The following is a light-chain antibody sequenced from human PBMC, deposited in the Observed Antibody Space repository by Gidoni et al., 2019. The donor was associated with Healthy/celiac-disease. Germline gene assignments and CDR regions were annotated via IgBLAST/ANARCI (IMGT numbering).Light chain of an antibody. CDR1: QSVLYSSNNKNY. J-gene: IGKJ4*01. CDR3: QQYYSRCLT. Sequence: DIVMTQSPDSLAVSLGERATINCKSSQSVLYSSNNKNYLAWYQQKPGQPPKLLIYWASTRESGVPDRFSGSGSGTDFTLTISSLQAEDVAVYYCQQYYSRCLTFGGGTKVEIK. CDR2: WAS. V-gene: IGKV4-1*01.